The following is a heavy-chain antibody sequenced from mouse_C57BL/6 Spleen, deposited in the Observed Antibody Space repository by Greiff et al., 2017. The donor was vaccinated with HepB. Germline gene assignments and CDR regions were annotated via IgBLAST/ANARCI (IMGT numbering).Heavy chain of an antibody. V-gene: IGHV1-76*01. Sequence: VMLVESGAELVRPGASVKLSCKASGYTFTDYYINWVKQRPGQGLEWIARIYPGSGNTYYNEKFKGKATLTAEKSSSTAYMQLSSLTSEDSAVYFCARRQLYAMDYWGQGTSVTVSS. J-gene: IGHJ4*01. CDR3: ARRQLYAMDY. CDR2: IYPGSGNT. D-gene: IGHD3-2*01. CDR1: GYTFTDYY.